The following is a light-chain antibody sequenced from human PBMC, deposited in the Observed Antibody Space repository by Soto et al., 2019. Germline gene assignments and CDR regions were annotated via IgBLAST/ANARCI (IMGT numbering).Light chain of an antibody. V-gene: IGKV3-15*01. CDR3: QQYNNWPPIT. J-gene: IGKJ5*01. CDR2: GAS. CDR1: QSVSSN. Sequence: EIVLTQSPATLSVPPGERATLSCRASQSVSSNLAWYQQKPGQAPRLLIYGASTRSTGTPARFSGSGSGTEFTLTISSLQSEDFAVYYCQQYNNWPPITFGQGTRLEI.